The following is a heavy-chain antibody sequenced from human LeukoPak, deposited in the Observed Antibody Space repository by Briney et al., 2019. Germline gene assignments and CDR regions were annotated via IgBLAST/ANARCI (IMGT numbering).Heavy chain of an antibody. D-gene: IGHD3-9*01. V-gene: IGHV1-46*01. CDR1: GYTLTSYY. J-gene: IGHJ4*02. CDR2: INPLSGST. CDR3: ARTDWEFDY. Sequence: ASVKDSCKASGYTLTSYYMHWVRQTPGQGLEWVGIINPLSGSTSYAQKFQGRVTMTRDTSTSTVYMQLSSLRSEDTAVYYCARTDWEFDYWGQGTLVTVSS.